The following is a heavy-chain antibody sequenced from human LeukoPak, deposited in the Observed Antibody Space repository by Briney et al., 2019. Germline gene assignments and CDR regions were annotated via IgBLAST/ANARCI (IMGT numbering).Heavy chain of an antibody. V-gene: IGHV3-23*01. J-gene: IGHJ4*02. Sequence: GGSLRLSCAASGFTFSSYAMSWVRQAPGKGLEWVSAISGSGGSTYYADSVKGRFTISRDNSKNTLYLQMNSLRAEDTAVYYCAKADAFAVVTAIRAPDYWGQGTLVTVSS. CDR3: AKADAFAVVTAIRAPDY. D-gene: IGHD2-21*02. CDR1: GFTFSSYA. CDR2: ISGSGGST.